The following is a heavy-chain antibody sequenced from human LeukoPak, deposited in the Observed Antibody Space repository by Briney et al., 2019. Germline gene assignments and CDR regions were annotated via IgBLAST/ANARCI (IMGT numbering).Heavy chain of an antibody. D-gene: IGHD1-26*01. J-gene: IGHJ4*02. Sequence: GGSLRLSCAPSGLTFSSFWIHWVRQVPGKGLVWVSRINSDGFSTSYADSVKGRFTISRDNAKNTLYLQMNSLRAEDTAVYYCARGTSGGYFDYWGQGTLVTVSS. CDR3: ARGTSGGYFDY. V-gene: IGHV3-74*01. CDR2: INSDGFST. CDR1: GLTFSSFW.